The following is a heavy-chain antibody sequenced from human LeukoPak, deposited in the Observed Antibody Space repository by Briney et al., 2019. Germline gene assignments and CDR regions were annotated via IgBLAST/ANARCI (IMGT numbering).Heavy chain of an antibody. CDR1: GYSFTSYW. D-gene: IGHD3-22*01. CDR3: ARFGATDDYYDSSGYYYYFDY. V-gene: IGHV5-51*01. CDR2: IYPGDSDT. Sequence: GESLKISCKGSGYSFTSYWIGWVRQMPGKGLEWMGIIYPGDSDTRYSPSFQGQVTISADKSIGTAYLQWSSLKASDTAMYYCARFGATDDYYDSSGYYYYFDYWGQGTLVTVSS. J-gene: IGHJ4*02.